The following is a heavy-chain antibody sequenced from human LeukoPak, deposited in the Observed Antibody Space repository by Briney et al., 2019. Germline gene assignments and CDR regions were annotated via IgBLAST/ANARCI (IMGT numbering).Heavy chain of an antibody. D-gene: IGHD3-22*01. Sequence: GGSLRLSCAVSGITLSNYGMSWVRQAPGKGLEWVAGISDSGGRTDYADSVKGRFTISRDNPKNTLYLQMNSLRAEDTAEYFCAKRGVVIRVILVGFHKEAYYFDSWGQGALVTVSS. CDR2: ISDSGGRT. CDR1: GITLSNYG. V-gene: IGHV3-23*01. CDR3: AKRGVVIRVILVGFHKEAYYFDS. J-gene: IGHJ4*02.